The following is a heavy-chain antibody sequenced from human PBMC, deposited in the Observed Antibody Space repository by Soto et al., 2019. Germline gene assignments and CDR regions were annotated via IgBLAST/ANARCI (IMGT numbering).Heavy chain of an antibody. V-gene: IGHV3-23*01. CDR3: ARSGYYYPLDFDH. CDR2: ISGSGGST. Sequence: GGSLRLSCAASGFTFSSSAMSWVRQAPGKGLEWVSAISGSGGSTYYADTGKGRFTVSRDNSKNTLYLQMNSLRAEDTAVYYCARSGYYYPLDFDHWGQGNLVTVSS. CDR1: GFTFSSSA. D-gene: IGHD3-22*01. J-gene: IGHJ4*02.